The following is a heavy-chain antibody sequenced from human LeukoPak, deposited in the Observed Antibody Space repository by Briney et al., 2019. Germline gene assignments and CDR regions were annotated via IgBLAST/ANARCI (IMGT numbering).Heavy chain of an antibody. CDR2: INPSGGST. V-gene: IGHV1-46*01. CDR1: GYTFTSYY. J-gene: IGHJ6*02. Sequence: ASVKVSFKASGYTFTSYYMHWVRQAPGQGLEWMGIINPSGGSTSYAQKFQGRVTMTRDTSTSTVYMELSSLRSEDTAVYYCARDLRYDFWSGSYGMDVWGQGTTVTVSS. CDR3: ARDLRYDFWSGSYGMDV. D-gene: IGHD3-3*01.